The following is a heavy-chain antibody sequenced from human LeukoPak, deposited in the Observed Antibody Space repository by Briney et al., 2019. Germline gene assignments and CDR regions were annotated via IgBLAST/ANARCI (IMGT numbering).Heavy chain of an antibody. J-gene: IGHJ4*02. V-gene: IGHV4-31*03. CDR1: GGSISSGGYY. CDR3: ARADSSGYYSDY. Sequence: SETLSPTCTVSGGSISSGGYYWSWIRQHPGKGLEWIGYIYYSGSTYYNPSLKSRVTISVDTSKNQFSLKLSSVTAADTAVYYCARADSSGYYSDYWGQGTLVTVSS. CDR2: IYYSGST. D-gene: IGHD3-22*01.